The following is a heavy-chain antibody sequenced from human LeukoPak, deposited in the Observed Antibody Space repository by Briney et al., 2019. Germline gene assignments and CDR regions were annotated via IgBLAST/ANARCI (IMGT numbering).Heavy chain of an antibody. J-gene: IGHJ5*02. V-gene: IGHV4-59*13. Sequence: SETLSLPCTVSGVSISSYYWSWIPQPPGKGLEWIGYIYYSGSPNHNPSLKSRVTISVDTSKNQFSLKLSSVTAADTAVYYCARSHPLYYYGSGSYYNYWFDPWGQGTLVTVSS. CDR3: ARSHPLYYYGSGSYYNYWFDP. CDR2: IYYSGSP. D-gene: IGHD3-10*01. CDR1: GVSISSYY.